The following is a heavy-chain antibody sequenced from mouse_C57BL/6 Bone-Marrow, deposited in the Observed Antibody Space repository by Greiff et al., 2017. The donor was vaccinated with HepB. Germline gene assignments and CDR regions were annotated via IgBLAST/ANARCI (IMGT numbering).Heavy chain of an antibody. V-gene: IGHV5-4*03. CDR2: ISDGGSYT. D-gene: IGHD1-1*01. CDR3: ARGFITTVFFDY. CDR1: GFTFSSYA. J-gene: IGHJ2*01. Sequence: DVMLVESGGGLVKPGGSLKLSCAASGFTFSSYAVSWVRQTPEKRLEWVATISDGGSYTYYPDNVKGRFTISRDNAKNNLYLQMSHLKSEDTAMYYCARGFITTVFFDYWGQGTTLTVSS.